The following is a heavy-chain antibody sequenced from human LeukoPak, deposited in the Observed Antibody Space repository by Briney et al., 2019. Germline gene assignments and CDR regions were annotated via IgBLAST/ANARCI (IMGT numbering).Heavy chain of an antibody. Sequence: GGSLRLSCAASGFTFSSFGMHWVRQTPGKGLEWVAFIQSDGSNKYYADSVKGRFTISRDNSKNTLYLQMNSLRTEDTAVYYCDSSSTSCYAAGDYWGQGTLVTVSS. CDR1: GFTFSSFG. CDR2: IQSDGSNK. J-gene: IGHJ4*02. CDR3: DSSSTSCYAAGDY. D-gene: IGHD2-2*01. V-gene: IGHV3-30*02.